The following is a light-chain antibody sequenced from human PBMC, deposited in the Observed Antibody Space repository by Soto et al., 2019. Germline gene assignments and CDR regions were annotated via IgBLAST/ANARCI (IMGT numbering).Light chain of an antibody. CDR1: QSVSSSY. Sequence: EIVLTQSPGTLSLSPGERATLSCRASQSVSSSYLAWYQQKPGQAPRLLIYGASSRATGIPDRFSGSGSGTDFTLTSSRLEPEDFAMFYCHQYGSSPRTFGQGTKVEIK. V-gene: IGKV3-20*01. CDR3: HQYGSSPRT. CDR2: GAS. J-gene: IGKJ1*01.